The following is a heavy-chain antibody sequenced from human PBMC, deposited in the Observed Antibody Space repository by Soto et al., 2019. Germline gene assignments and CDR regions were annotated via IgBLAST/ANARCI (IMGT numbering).Heavy chain of an antibody. Sequence: GESLKISCKGSGYRFTNYWIGWVRQMPGKGLEYMGIIYPGDSDTRYSPSFQGQVTISADKSISTAYLQWSSLKASDTAMYYCAKGSLVVITVGGHFDYWGQGTLVTVSS. J-gene: IGHJ4*02. CDR1: GYRFTNYW. CDR3: AKGSLVVITVGGHFDY. V-gene: IGHV5-51*01. CDR2: IYPGDSDT. D-gene: IGHD3-22*01.